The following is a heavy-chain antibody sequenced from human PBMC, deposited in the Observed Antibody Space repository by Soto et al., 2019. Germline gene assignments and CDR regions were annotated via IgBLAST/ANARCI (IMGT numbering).Heavy chain of an antibody. CDR2: INHSGST. CDR1: GGSFSGYY. Sequence: PSETLSLTCAVYGGSFSGYYWSWIRQPPGKGLEWIGEINHSGSTNYNPSLKSRVTISVDTSKNQFSLKLSSVTAADTAVYYCAKDIVRYTYGACDYWGQDALVTVSS. D-gene: IGHD5-18*01. V-gene: IGHV4-34*01. CDR3: AKDIVRYTYGACDY. J-gene: IGHJ4*02.